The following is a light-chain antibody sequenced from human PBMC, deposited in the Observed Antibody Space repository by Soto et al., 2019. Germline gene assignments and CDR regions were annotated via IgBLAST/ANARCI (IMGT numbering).Light chain of an antibody. CDR2: QAS. V-gene: IGKV1-5*03. J-gene: IGKJ1*01. CDR1: QSISRQ. Sequence: DIQMTQSPSTLSASVGDRVSITCRASQSISRQLAWYQQKPGKAPNLLIYQASNLETGVPSRFTGSGSGTDFTLTISSLQTDDFATYYCLQYQSYWTFGQGTKVEVK. CDR3: LQYQSYWT.